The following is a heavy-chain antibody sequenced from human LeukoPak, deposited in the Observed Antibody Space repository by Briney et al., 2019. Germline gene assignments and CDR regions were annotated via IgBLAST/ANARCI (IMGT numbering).Heavy chain of an antibody. D-gene: IGHD6-6*01. CDR1: GGSISSYY. Sequence: SETLSLTCTVSGGSISSYYWSWIRQPPGKGLEWIGYIYYSGSTNYNPSLKSRVTISVDTSKNQFSLKLSSVTAADTAVYYCARYGSSALIFDYWGQGTLVTVSS. CDR2: IYYSGST. CDR3: ARYGSSALIFDY. V-gene: IGHV4-59*01. J-gene: IGHJ4*02.